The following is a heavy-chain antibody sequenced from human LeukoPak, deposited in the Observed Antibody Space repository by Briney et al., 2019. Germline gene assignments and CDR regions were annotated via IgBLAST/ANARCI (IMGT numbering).Heavy chain of an antibody. CDR2: IYYSGST. V-gene: IGHV4-59*01. Sequence: PSETLSLTCTVSGGSISSYYWSWIRQPPGKGLEWIGYIYYSGSTNYNPSLKSRVTISVDTSKNQFSLKLSSVTAADTAVYYCASVDEGLTSWYFDLWGRGTLVTVSS. J-gene: IGHJ2*01. CDR3: ASVDEGLTSWYFDL. CDR1: GGSISSYY. D-gene: IGHD1/OR15-1a*01.